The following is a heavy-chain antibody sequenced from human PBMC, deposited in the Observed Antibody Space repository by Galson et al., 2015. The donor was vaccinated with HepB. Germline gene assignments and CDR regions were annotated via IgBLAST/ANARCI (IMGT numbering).Heavy chain of an antibody. Sequence: SLRLSCAASGFTVSDNYMSWVRQAPGKGLEWVSLIYTGGRTYYANSVKGRFTISRDYSKNMLFLQMNSLRSEETAVYYCARDSPHYDFWRGYFDHWGQGTLVTVSS. CDR3: ARDSPHYDFWRGYFDH. D-gene: IGHD3-3*01. J-gene: IGHJ4*02. CDR1: GFTVSDNY. V-gene: IGHV3-66*02. CDR2: IYTGGRT.